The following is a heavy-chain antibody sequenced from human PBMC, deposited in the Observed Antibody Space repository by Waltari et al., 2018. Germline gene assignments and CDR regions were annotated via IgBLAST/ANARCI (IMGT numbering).Heavy chain of an antibody. CDR2: INHSGST. V-gene: IGHV4-34*01. Sequence: QVQLQQWGAGLLKPSETLSLTCAVYGGSFSGYYWSWIRQPPGKGLEWIGEINHSGSTNYNPSLKSRVTISVDTSKNQFSLKLSSVTAADTAVYYCARERLDGYNGLGYWGQGTLVTVSS. D-gene: IGHD5-12*01. CDR3: ARERLDGYNGLGY. J-gene: IGHJ4*02. CDR1: GGSFSGYY.